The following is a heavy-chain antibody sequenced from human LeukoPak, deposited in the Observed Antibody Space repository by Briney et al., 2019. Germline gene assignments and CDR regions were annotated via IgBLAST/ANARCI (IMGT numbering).Heavy chain of an antibody. CDR2: ISHSGVAT. D-gene: IGHD1-26*01. CDR3: ARDQVGALDY. J-gene: IGHJ4*02. Sequence: GGSLRLSCAASGFTFTSFAMSWVRQAPGKGLEWVSTISHSGVATYYANSVKGRFTISRDNSKNTVYLQMNSLRAEDTAVYYCARDQVGALDYWGQGTLVTVSS. V-gene: IGHV3-23*01. CDR1: GFTFTSFA.